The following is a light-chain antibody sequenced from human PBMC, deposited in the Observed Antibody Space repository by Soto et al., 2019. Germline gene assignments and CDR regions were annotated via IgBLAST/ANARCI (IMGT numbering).Light chain of an antibody. CDR2: GAS. V-gene: IGKV3-20*01. CDR3: QQYGSSPPT. CDR1: QSVSSNY. J-gene: IGKJ1*01. Sequence: EIVLTQSPGTLSLSPGERATLSCRASQSVSSNYLAWYRRKPGQAPRLLIYGASNRATDIPGRFSGSGSGTDFTLTITRLEPEDFAVYYCQQYGSSPPTFGPGTRVEI.